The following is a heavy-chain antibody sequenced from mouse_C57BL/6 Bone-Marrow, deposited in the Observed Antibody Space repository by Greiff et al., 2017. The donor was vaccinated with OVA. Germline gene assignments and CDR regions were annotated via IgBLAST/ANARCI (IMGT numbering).Heavy chain of an antibody. V-gene: IGHV3-8*01. J-gene: IGHJ4*01. CDR1: GYSITSDY. D-gene: IGHD1-1*01. CDR2: ISYSGST. Sequence: EVHLVESGPGLAKPSQTLSLTCSVTGYSITSDYWNWIRKFPGNKLEYMGYISYSGSTSYNPSLKSPISITRDTSKNQYYLQLISVTTEDTATYYCARYAIYYYGSSYEGAMDYWGQGTSVTVSS. CDR3: ARYAIYYYGSSYEGAMDY.